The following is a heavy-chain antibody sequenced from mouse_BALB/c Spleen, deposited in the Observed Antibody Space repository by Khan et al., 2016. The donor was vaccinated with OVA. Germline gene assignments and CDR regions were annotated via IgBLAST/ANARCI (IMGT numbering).Heavy chain of an antibody. V-gene: IGHV1-9*01. CDR3: ASGNYYGSSSWFAS. Sequence: QIQLVQSGAELMKPGASVKISCKATGYTFSSYWIEWVKQRPGHGLEWIGEILPGSGRNNYNEKFKGKATFTADTSSNTASMQISNLTSDDTSVYYCASGNYYGSSSWFASWGQGTLVTVSA. D-gene: IGHD1-1*01. CDR1: GYTFSSYW. J-gene: IGHJ3*01. CDR2: ILPGSGRN.